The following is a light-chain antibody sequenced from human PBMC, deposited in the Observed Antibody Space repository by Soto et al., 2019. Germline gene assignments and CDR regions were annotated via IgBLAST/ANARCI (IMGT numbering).Light chain of an antibody. Sequence: DVVMTQSPDSLAVSLGERATINCKSSQSVFDSSKNKNFLAWYQQKPGQPPKLLIYWASARESGVPDRFSGSESGKDFTLTINSRQAEEVAVYYCHQNCTLPWTFGQGTKVEIK. V-gene: IGKV4-1*01. J-gene: IGKJ1*01. CDR1: QSVFDSSKNKNF. CDR2: WAS. CDR3: HQNCTLPWT.